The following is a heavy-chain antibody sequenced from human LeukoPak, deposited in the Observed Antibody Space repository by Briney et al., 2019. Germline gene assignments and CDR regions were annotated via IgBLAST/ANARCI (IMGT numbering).Heavy chain of an antibody. D-gene: IGHD2-2*02. CDR3: ARSYCSSTSCYRGDYYFDY. Sequence: PSETLSLTCTVSGGSISSGGYYWSWIRQHPGKGLEWIGYIYYSGSTYYNPSLKSRVTISVDTSKNQFSLKLSSVTAADTAVCYCARSYCSSTSCYRGDYYFDYWGQGTLVTVSS. CDR2: IYYSGST. J-gene: IGHJ4*02. V-gene: IGHV4-31*03. CDR1: GGSISSGGYY.